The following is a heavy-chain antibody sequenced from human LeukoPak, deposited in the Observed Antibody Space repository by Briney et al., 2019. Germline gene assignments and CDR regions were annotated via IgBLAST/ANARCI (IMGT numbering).Heavy chain of an antibody. D-gene: IGHD4-17*01. CDR3: AKGPGERGDYDRLPVY. Sequence: GGSLRLSCAASGFTFDDYAMHWVRQAPGKGLEWVSGISWNSGSIGYADSVKGRFTISRDNAKNSLYLQMNSLRAEDTALYYCAKGPGERGDYDRLPVYWGQGTLVTVSS. V-gene: IGHV3-9*01. CDR2: ISWNSGSI. J-gene: IGHJ4*02. CDR1: GFTFDDYA.